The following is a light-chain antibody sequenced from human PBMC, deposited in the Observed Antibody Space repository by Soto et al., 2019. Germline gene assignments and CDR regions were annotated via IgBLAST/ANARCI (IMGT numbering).Light chain of an antibody. J-gene: IGLJ2*01. V-gene: IGLV2-11*01. CDR3: CSYAGSVV. Sequence: QSVLTQPRSVSGSPGQSVTISCTGTRSDVGGYNYVSWYQQHPDKAPKLMIYDVSKRPSGVPDRFSGSKSGNTASLTISGLQAEDEADYYCCSYAGSVVFGGGTQLTVL. CDR1: RSDVGGYNY. CDR2: DVS.